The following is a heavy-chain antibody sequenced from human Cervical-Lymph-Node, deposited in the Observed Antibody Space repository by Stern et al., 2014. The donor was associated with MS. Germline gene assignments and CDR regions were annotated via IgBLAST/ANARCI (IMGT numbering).Heavy chain of an antibody. D-gene: IGHD6-19*01. V-gene: IGHV1-18*04. CDR3: ARVGSIAVAGKSFDP. CDR2: ISAYNGNT. CDR1: GYTFTSYG. J-gene: IGHJ5*02. Sequence: VQLAESGAEVKKPGASVKVSCKASGYTFTSYGISWVRQAPGQGLQWMGWISAYNGNTNYAQKLQGRVTMTTDTSTSTAYMELRSLRSDDTAVYYCARVGSIAVAGKSFDPWGQGTLVTVSS.